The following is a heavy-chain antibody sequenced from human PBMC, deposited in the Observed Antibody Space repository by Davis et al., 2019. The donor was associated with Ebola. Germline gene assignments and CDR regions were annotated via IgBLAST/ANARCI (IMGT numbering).Heavy chain of an antibody. CDR3: ARSSIAARQGFIS. J-gene: IGHJ5*02. V-gene: IGHV5-51*01. CDR1: GYSFTSYW. D-gene: IGHD6-6*01. CDR2: IYPGDSDT. Sequence: KVSCKGSGYSFTSYWIAWVRQLPGKGLEWMGIIYPGDSDTRYSPSFQGQVTFSADKSISTAYLQWSSLKASDTAMYYCARSSIAARQGFISWGQGTLVTVSS.